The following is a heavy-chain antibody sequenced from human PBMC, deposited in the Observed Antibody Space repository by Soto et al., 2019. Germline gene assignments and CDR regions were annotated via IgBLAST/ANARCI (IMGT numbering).Heavy chain of an antibody. CDR3: ARGGGFCSGTRCRADPFGY. J-gene: IGHJ4*02. V-gene: IGHV4-30-2*01. D-gene: IGHD2-2*01. CDR2: IYHSGST. Sequence: SQTLSPTCAVSTPSISSGGYSWSWLRQPPGKGLEWIGYIYHSGSTYYNPSLKRRITISLDRSKNQLSLKLTSVTAADTAIYYCARGGGFCSGTRCRADPFGYWGQGTLVTVSS. CDR1: TPSISSGGYS.